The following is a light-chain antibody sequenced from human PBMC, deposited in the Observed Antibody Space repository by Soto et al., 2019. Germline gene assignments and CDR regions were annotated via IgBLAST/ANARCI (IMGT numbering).Light chain of an antibody. CDR3: QQANSFPIT. V-gene: IGKV3-20*01. Sequence: FVLTQSPGTLSLSPGKRATLSCRASQSVTNNYLAWYQQKHGQAPRLLIYGASNRATGIPDRFSGSGYGTDFNLTISSLQTEDFATYYCQQANSFPITFGQGTRLEI. CDR1: QSVTNNY. CDR2: GAS. J-gene: IGKJ5*01.